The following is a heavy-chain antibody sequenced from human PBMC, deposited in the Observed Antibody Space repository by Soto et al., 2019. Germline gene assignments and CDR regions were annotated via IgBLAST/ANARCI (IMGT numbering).Heavy chain of an antibody. CDR1: GFTFSDHY. CDR2: ISSTTNYI. V-gene: IGHV3-21*06. Sequence: GGSLRLSCAASGFTFSDHYMNWVRQAPGMGLEWVSSISSTTNYIYYGDSMKGRFTISRDNAKNSLYLEMNSLRAEDTAVYYCARESEDLTSNFDYWGQGTLVTVSS. J-gene: IGHJ4*02. CDR3: ARESEDLTSNFDY.